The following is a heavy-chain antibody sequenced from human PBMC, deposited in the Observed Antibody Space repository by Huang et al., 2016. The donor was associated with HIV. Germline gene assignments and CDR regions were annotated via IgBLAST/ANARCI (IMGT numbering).Heavy chain of an antibody. CDR2: IYCSART. CDR3: ARQFSYYDSSGYTPWDAFDI. D-gene: IGHD3-22*01. CDR1: GGSITSRSYY. Sequence: QLQLQGSGPGLVKPSETLSLTCTVSGGSITSRSYYWGWVRQPPGKGLEWVGSIYCSARTDDNPALQSRVTVAVDASKNQFSLKLSSVTAADTAVYYCARQFSYYDSSGYTPWDAFDIWGQGTMVTVSS. J-gene: IGHJ3*02. V-gene: IGHV4-39*01.